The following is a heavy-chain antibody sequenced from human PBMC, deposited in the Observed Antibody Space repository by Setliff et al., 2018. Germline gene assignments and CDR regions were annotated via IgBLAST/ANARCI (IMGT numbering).Heavy chain of an antibody. CDR1: GFTFSSYW. V-gene: IGHV3-7*01. CDR3: ARDGGEY. J-gene: IGHJ4*02. Sequence: GESLRLSCAASGFTFSSYWVSWVRQAPGKGLEWVANIKQDGSEKYYVDSVKGRFTISRDNAKNSLYLQMNSLRAEDTAVYYCARDGGEYWGQGTLVTVSS. D-gene: IGHD3-16*01. CDR2: IKQDGSEK.